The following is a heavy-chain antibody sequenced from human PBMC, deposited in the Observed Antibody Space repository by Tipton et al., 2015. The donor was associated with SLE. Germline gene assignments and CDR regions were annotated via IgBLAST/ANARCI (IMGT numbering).Heavy chain of an antibody. CDR1: GGSISTYY. D-gene: IGHD4-17*01. CDR2: IYYSGST. J-gene: IGHJ4*02. V-gene: IGHV4-59*07. Sequence: TLSLTCTVSGGSISTYYWSWIRQPPGKGLEWIGYIYYSGSTNYNPSLKSRVTISVDTPKNQFSLRLNSVTAADTAVYYCARGISYGDWFDYWGQGTLVTVSS. CDR3: ARGISYGDWFDY.